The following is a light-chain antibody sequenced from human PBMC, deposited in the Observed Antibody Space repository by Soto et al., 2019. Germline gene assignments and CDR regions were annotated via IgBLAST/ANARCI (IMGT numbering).Light chain of an antibody. V-gene: IGKV3-15*01. Sequence: EIVMTQSPATLSVSPGERATLSCRASQSVSSNLAWYQQKPGQAPRLLIYGASTRATGIPARFSGSRSGTEFTLTISRLQSEDFAVYYCKQYNNWPQTFGQGTKVEIK. J-gene: IGKJ1*01. CDR1: QSVSSN. CDR2: GAS. CDR3: KQYNNWPQT.